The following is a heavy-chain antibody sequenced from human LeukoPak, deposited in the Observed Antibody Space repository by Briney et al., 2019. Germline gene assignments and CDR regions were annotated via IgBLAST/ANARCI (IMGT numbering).Heavy chain of an antibody. CDR2: ISGSGGST. Sequence: PGGSLRLSCAASGFFFSNYDMNWVRQAPGKGLEWVSGISGSGGSTYYADSVKGRFTISRDNSKNTLYLQMNNLRANDTAVYYCANSLGTLAGPSDYRGQGTLVTVSS. CDR1: GFFFSNYD. V-gene: IGHV3-23*01. J-gene: IGHJ4*02. CDR3: ANSLGTLAGPSDY. D-gene: IGHD6-19*01.